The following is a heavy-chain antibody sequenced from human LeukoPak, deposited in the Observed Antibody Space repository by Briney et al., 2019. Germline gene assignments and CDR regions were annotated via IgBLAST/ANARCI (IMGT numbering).Heavy chain of an antibody. CDR2: IYYNGSA. CDR3: ARDRGVAVAGHYSYYGLDV. V-gene: IGHV4-39*07. J-gene: IGHJ6*02. D-gene: IGHD3-10*01. Sequence: SETPSLTCTVSGGSISGSSYYWGWIRQPPGKGLEWIGNIYYNGSAYYNPSLKSRVTISVDTSKNQFSLKLNSVTAADTAVYHCARDRGVAVAGHYSYYGLDVWGQGTTVTVSS. CDR1: GGSISGSSYY.